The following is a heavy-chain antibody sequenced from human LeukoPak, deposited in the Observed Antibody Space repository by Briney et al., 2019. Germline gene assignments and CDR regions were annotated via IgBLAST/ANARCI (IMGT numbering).Heavy chain of an antibody. J-gene: IGHJ3*02. CDR1: GYSIRSGYY. CDR2: IHHSGST. CDR3: ARSITMFGVVWDSFDI. V-gene: IGHV4-38-2*01. D-gene: IGHD3-3*01. Sequence: SETLSLTCAVSGYSIRSGYYWGWIRQPPGKGLEWIGSIHHSGSTYYNPSLKSRVTISVDTSKNQFSLKLSSVTAADTAVYYCARSITMFGVVWDSFDIWGQGTMVTVSS.